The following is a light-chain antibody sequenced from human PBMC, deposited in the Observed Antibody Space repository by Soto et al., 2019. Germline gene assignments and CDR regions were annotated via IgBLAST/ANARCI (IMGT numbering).Light chain of an antibody. J-gene: IGLJ2*01. CDR1: TGAVTSDYY. CDR2: RTS. V-gene: IGLV7-43*01. CDR3: VLLYGGAWV. Sequence: QAVVTQEPSLTVSPGGTVTLTCALTTGAVTSDYYPNWFQRKPGQALRTLIYRTSNKHSWTPAWFSGSLLGGKAALTLSGVQPEDEADYYCVLLYGGAWVFGGGTKLTVL.